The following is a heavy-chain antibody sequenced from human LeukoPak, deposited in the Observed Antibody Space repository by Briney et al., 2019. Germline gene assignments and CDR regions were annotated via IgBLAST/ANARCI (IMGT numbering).Heavy chain of an antibody. CDR3: TRDFQGRFYYHVDV. CDR2: MNQDGSEI. V-gene: IGHV3-7*01. Sequence: PGGSLRLSCAASGFTFSSYWMSWVRQAPGRGLEWVANMNQDGSEIYYVDSVKGRPTISRDNAKHSLYLQMNSLRAEDTGVYYCTRDFQGRFYYHVDVWGKGPTVTVSS. J-gene: IGHJ6*03. CDR1: GFTFSSYW.